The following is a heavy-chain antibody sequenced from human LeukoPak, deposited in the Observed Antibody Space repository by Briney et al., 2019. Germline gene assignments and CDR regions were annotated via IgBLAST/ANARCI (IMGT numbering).Heavy chain of an antibody. V-gene: IGHV1-69-2*01. CDR3: AISPSPRDGVRHY. CDR1: GYTFTDYY. Sequence: ATVKISCKASGYTFTDYYMHWVQRAPGKGLEWVGRVDPEDGETIYAENFQGRVTIAADMSTDTAYMELSSLRSEDTAVYYCAISPSPRDGVRHYWGQGTLVTVSS. CDR2: VDPEDGET. D-gene: IGHD5-24*01. J-gene: IGHJ4*02.